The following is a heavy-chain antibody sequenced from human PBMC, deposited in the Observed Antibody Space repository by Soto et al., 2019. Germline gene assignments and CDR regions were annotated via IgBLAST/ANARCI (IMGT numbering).Heavy chain of an antibody. J-gene: IGHJ4*02. D-gene: IGHD1-26*01. CDR1: VCTFSIYW. V-gene: IGHV3-74*01. CDR3: ERRAATDGVLDF. CDR2: INGDGSAT. Sequence: PGGSLRLSCASSVCTFSIYWMHCVRQSPGKWLVWVSRINGDGSATNYADSVKGRFTISRDNAKNTLHLQMNSLRAEDTALYYCERRAATDGVLDFWGPGTLVPFXS.